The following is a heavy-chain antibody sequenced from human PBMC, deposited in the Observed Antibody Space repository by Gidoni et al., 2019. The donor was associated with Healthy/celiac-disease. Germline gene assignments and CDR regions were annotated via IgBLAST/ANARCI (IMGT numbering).Heavy chain of an antibody. D-gene: IGHD2-15*01. CDR2: IKSKTDGGTT. CDR3: TTGDCSGGSCYSPSYYYYGMDV. J-gene: IGHJ6*02. CDR1: GFTFSNAW. Sequence: EVQLVESGGGLVKPGGSLRLSCAASGFTFSNAWMRWVRPAPGKGLECVGRIKSKTDGGTTDDAAPVKGRFTISRDDSKNTLYLQMNSLKTEDTAVYYCTTGDCSGGSCYSPSYYYYGMDVWGQGTTVTVSS. V-gene: IGHV3-15*01.